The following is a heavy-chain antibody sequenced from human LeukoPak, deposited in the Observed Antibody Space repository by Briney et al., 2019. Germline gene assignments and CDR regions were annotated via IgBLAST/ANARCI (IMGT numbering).Heavy chain of an antibody. J-gene: IGHJ1*01. CDR3: ARHIAAAGEIQH. D-gene: IGHD6-13*01. CDR2: IYYSGST. Sequence: SSETLSLTCTVSGGSISSSSYYWGWIRQPPGKGLEWIGGIYYSGSTYYNPSLKSRVTISVDTSKNQFSLKLSSVTAAGTAVYYCARHIAAAGEIQHWGQGTLVTVSS. CDR1: GGSISSSSYY. V-gene: IGHV4-39*01.